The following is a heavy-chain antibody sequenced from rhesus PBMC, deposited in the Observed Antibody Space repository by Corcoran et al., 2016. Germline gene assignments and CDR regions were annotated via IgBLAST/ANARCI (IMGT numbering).Heavy chain of an antibody. CDR3: ARVKYNSLDI. CDR1: GVPIHAGFF. D-gene: IGHD3-34*01. CDR2: IYGNSATT. J-gene: IGHJ5-2*02. Sequence: QVQLQESGPGLVKPSETLSLTSAVSGVPIHAGFFWKWLSQPPGKGLEWVGNIYGNSATTYYNPSLKSRITMSKDTSKNQFFLKLTSVTAADTAVYVCARVKYNSLDIWGRGVLVTVSS. V-gene: IGHV4S9*01.